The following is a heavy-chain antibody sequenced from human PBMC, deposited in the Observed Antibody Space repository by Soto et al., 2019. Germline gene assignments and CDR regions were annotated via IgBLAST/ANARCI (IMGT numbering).Heavy chain of an antibody. CDR3: AKERSVTSRSDAFGL. D-gene: IGHD2-21*02. CDR1: GFTFSSYG. V-gene: IGHV3-30*18. Sequence: QVQLVESGGGVVQAGRSLRLSCAASGFTFSSYGMHWVRQAPGKGLEWVTVISYDGSNKYYADSVKGRFTISRDNSKNTLDLQMNSLRVEDTAVYFCAKERSVTSRSDAFGLWGQGTMVTVSS. J-gene: IGHJ3*01. CDR2: ISYDGSNK.